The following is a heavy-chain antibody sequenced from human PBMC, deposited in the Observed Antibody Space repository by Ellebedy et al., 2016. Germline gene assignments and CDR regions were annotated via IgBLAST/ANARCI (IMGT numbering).Heavy chain of an antibody. Sequence: GESLKISCAASGFTFSDYYMSWIRQAPGKGLEWVSYSSSRSSYTNYADSVKGRFTISGDKAKNSLYLQMNSLRAEDTAVYYCARFLNKSESRSSLSPYYYGLDVWGQGTTVTVSS. CDR3: ARFLNKSESRSSLSPYYYGLDV. J-gene: IGHJ6*02. V-gene: IGHV3-11*03. D-gene: IGHD3-10*01. CDR2: SSSRSSYT. CDR1: GFTFSDYY.